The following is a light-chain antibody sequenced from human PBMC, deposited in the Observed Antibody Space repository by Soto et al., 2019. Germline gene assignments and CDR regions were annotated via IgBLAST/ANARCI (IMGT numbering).Light chain of an antibody. J-gene: IGLJ3*02. Sequence: QSVLTQPPSVSGAPGQRVTISCTGSSSNIGAGYDVHWYQQLPGTAPKLLIYGNSNRPSGVPDRLSGSKSGTSASLAITGLQAEDEADYYCQSYDSSLGNGVFGGGTKLTVL. CDR3: QSYDSSLGNGV. CDR2: GNS. V-gene: IGLV1-40*01. CDR1: SSNIGAGYD.